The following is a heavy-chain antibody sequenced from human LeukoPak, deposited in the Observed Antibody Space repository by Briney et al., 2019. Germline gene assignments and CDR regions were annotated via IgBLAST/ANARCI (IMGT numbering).Heavy chain of an antibody. D-gene: IGHD7-27*01. J-gene: IGHJ2*01. CDR2: IHYTGAT. CDR1: GGTFRGYY. V-gene: IGHV4-34*01. Sequence: AETLSLTRAVYGGTFRGYYWSWIRQPPGKGLEWIGEIHYTGATNYKPSLKSRVTISGDPSKNQVSLRVYSVTAADTAVYYCARGVLGPYYFDLWGRGTLVTVSS. CDR3: ARGVLGPYYFDL.